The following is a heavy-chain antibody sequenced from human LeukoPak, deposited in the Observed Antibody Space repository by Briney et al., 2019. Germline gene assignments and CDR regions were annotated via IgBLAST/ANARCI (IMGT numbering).Heavy chain of an antibody. CDR2: ISYDGSNK. D-gene: IGHD3-3*01. J-gene: IGHJ4*02. Sequence: GGSLRLSCAASGFTFSSYGMHWVRQAPGKGLEWVAVISYDGSNKYYADSVKGRFTISRDNSKNTLYLQMNSLRAEDTAVYYCAKEGEVLRFLEWLLGNYFDYRGQGTLVTVSS. V-gene: IGHV3-30*18. CDR1: GFTFSSYG. CDR3: AKEGEVLRFLEWLLGNYFDY.